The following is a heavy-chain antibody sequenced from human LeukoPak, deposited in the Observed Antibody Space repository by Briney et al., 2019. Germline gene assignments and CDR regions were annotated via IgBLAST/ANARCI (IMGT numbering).Heavy chain of an antibody. Sequence: GGSLRLSCAASGFTFSSYAMNWVRQAPGKGLEWVSSISSSSSYIYYADSVKGRFTISRDNAKNSLYLQMNSLRAEDTAVYYCARDRAAGAYPWYFDYWGQGTLVTVSS. CDR2: ISSSSSYI. V-gene: IGHV3-21*01. D-gene: IGHD3-16*01. J-gene: IGHJ4*02. CDR3: ARDRAAGAYPWYFDY. CDR1: GFTFSSYA.